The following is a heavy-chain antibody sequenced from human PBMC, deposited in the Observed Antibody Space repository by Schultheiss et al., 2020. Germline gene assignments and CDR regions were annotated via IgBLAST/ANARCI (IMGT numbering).Heavy chain of an antibody. Sequence: SETLSLTCAVYGGSFSGYYWSWVRQPPGKGLEWIGEINHRGSTYYNPSLRSRVTISVDTSKNQFSLKLSSVTAADTAVYYCASCIAVAGYYFDYWGQGTLVTVSS. CDR2: INHRGST. J-gene: IGHJ4*02. V-gene: IGHV4-34*01. D-gene: IGHD6-19*01. CDR1: GGSFSGYY. CDR3: ASCIAVAGYYFDY.